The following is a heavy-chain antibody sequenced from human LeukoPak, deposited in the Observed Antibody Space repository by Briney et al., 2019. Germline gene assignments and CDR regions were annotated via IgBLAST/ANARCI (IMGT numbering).Heavy chain of an antibody. CDR1: GYTFSNFG. Sequence: VASVKVSCKASGYTFSNFGISWVRQAPGQGLEWMGWISGSNDNPNYRQKFQGRLTVTTDSSTSTAYMELRNLRSDDTAVYYCARDGTSTDDYWGQGTLVTVSS. J-gene: IGHJ4*02. D-gene: IGHD2-2*01. CDR3: ARDGTSTDDY. CDR2: ISGSNDNP. V-gene: IGHV1-18*01.